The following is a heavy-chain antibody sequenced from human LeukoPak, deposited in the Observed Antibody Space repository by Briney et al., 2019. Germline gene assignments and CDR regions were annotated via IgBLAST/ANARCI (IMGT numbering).Heavy chain of an antibody. Sequence: PGGSLRLSCAASGFTFSSYGMHWVRQAPGKGLEWVAFIRYDGSNKYYADSVKGRFTISRDNSKNTLYLQMNSLRAEDTAVYYCAKFFPMMVRGGARGIDYWGQGTLVTVSS. CDR1: GFTFSSYG. D-gene: IGHD3-10*01. CDR2: IRYDGSNK. V-gene: IGHV3-30*02. J-gene: IGHJ4*02. CDR3: AKFFPMMVRGGARGIDY.